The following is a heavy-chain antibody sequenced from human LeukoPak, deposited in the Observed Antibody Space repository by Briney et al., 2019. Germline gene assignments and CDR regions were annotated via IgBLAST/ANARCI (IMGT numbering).Heavy chain of an antibody. CDR2: ISGSGGST. J-gene: IGHJ4*02. Sequence: GGSLRLSCAASGFTFSSYWMSWVRQAPGKGLEWVSAISGSGGSTYDADSVKGRFTISRDNSKNTLYLQMNSLRAEDTAVYYCANGLQGYCSSTSCSNFDYWGQGTLVTVSS. CDR3: ANGLQGYCSSTSCSNFDY. D-gene: IGHD2-2*01. CDR1: GFTFSSYW. V-gene: IGHV3-23*01.